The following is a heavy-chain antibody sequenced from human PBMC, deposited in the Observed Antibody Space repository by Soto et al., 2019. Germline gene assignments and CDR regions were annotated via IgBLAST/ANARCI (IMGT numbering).Heavy chain of an antibody. Sequence: PGGSLRRFCVTSGCGCGNYGYGWVRQAPGKGLEWVSGISSSGGRTYLADCVRGRFTISRDNSKNTMYLQMDSLRVEDTAVYYGAKVAKHRVVIEYCDYWGQGP. D-gene: IGHD3-3*01. CDR2: ISSSGGRT. V-gene: IGHV3-23*01. J-gene: IGHJ4*02. CDR3: AKVAKHRVVIEYCDY. CDR1: GCGCGNYG.